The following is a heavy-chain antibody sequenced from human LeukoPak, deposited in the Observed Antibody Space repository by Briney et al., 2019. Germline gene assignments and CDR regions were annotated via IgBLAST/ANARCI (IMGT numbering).Heavy chain of an antibody. Sequence: GGSLRLSCVGSGFTFVSHEMNWVRQAPGRGLEWVSFISSSGSTTHYADSVKGRFTISRDNAKNSLYLQMDSLRVEDTAVYYCTREPTENYDYIRGSYHYTGYWGQGTLVTVSS. CDR1: GFTFVSHE. J-gene: IGHJ4*02. CDR3: TREPTENYDYIRGSYHYTGY. D-gene: IGHD3-16*02. CDR2: ISSSGSTT. V-gene: IGHV3-48*03.